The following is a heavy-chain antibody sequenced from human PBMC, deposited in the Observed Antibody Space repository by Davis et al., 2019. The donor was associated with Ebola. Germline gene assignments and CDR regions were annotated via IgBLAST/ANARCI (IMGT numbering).Heavy chain of an antibody. CDR1: GFTFSNYA. V-gene: IGHV3-30*04. D-gene: IGHD1-26*01. CDR3: VRGRGDY. J-gene: IGHJ4*02. CDR2: ISYDGSNK. Sequence: GESLKISCAASGFTFSNYAMHWVRQAPGKGLEWVAVISYDGSNKYYADSVKGRFTISRDNSKNTLYLQMNSLRGEDTAVYYCVRGRGDYWGQGTLVTVSS.